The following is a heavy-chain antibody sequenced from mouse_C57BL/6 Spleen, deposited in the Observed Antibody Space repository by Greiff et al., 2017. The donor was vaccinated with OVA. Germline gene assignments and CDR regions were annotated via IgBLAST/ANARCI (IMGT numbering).Heavy chain of an antibody. CDR3: ARRELGYWYFDV. Sequence: QVQLQQSGAELARPGASVKLSCKASGYTFTSYGISWVKQRTGQGLEWIGEIYPRSGNTYYNEKFKGKATLTADKSSSTAYMELRSLTSEDSAVYFCARRELGYWYFDVWGTGTTVTVSS. V-gene: IGHV1-81*01. CDR2: IYPRSGNT. J-gene: IGHJ1*03. CDR1: GYTFTSYG. D-gene: IGHD4-1*01.